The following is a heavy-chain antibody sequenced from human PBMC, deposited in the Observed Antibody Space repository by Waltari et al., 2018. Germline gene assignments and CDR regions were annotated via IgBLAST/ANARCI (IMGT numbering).Heavy chain of an antibody. CDR1: GFSFSDYF. CDR2: ISSRDNII. D-gene: IGHD3-3*01. J-gene: IGHJ4*02. CDR3: ARAREQNYDFWNGYSFYFDH. Sequence: QVQLVESGGGLVNPGGSLRLSCAASGFSFSDYFMTWIRQAPGKGLGWIAYISSRDNIIFHADSVKGRFTSCRDNTKNSLFLQTKSLRAEDTAVYFCARAREQNYDFWNGYSFYFDHWGQGALVTISS. V-gene: IGHV3-11*01.